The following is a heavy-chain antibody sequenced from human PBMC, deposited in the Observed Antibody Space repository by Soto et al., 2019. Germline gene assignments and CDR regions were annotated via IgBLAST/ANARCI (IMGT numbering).Heavy chain of an antibody. D-gene: IGHD4-17*01. CDR1: GFTFSSYA. V-gene: IGHV3-23*01. J-gene: IGHJ4*02. CDR2: ISGSGGST. Sequence: GGSLRLSCAASGFTFSSYAMSWVRQAPGKGLEWVSAISGSGGSTYYADSVKGRFTISRDNSKNTLYLQMNSLRAEDTAVYYCPKDLTTTVVTPQLDYWGQGTLVTVSS. CDR3: PKDLTTTVVTPQLDY.